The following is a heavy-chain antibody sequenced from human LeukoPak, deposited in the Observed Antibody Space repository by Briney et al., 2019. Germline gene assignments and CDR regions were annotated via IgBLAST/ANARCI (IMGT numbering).Heavy chain of an antibody. J-gene: IGHJ5*02. CDR2: ISSGSSYI. CDR3: TSDNPARWFDP. CDR1: GFTFSSFD. Sequence: PGGSLRLSCAASGFTFSSFDMSWVRQAPGKGLEWVSSISSGSSYIYYADSVKGRFTISRDNAKNTVFLQMNSLADEDTAVYYCTSDNPARWFDPWGQGALVTVSS. V-gene: IGHV3-21*01.